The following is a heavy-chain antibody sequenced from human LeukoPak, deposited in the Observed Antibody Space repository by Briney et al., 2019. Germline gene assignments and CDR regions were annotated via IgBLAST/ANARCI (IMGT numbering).Heavy chain of an antibody. J-gene: IGHJ4*02. CDR3: ASAVSGGGYYYDSSGYWGRY. CDR1: GGTFSSYA. CDR2: IIPIFGTA. Sequence: SVKVSCKASGGTFSSYAISWVRQAPGQGLEWMGGIIPIFGTANYAQKFQGRVTITADKSTSTAYMELSSLRSEDTAVYYCASAVSGGGYYYDSSGYWGRYWGQGTLVTVSS. D-gene: IGHD3-22*01. V-gene: IGHV1-69*06.